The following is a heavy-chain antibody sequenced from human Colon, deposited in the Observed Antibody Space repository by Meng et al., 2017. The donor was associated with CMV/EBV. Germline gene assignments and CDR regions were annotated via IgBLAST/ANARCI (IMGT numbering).Heavy chain of an antibody. Sequence: GESLKISCAASGFTFSDYFMTWIRQAPGKGLEWLSYISHTGQALYYADSVKGRFTMSRDNARKSLYLQMNNLRAEDTAIYYCAREGRKAADIWGQGTLVTVSS. CDR3: AREGRKAADI. J-gene: IGHJ4*02. D-gene: IGHD6-6*01. V-gene: IGHV3-11*01. CDR1: GFTFSDYF. CDR2: ISHTGQAL.